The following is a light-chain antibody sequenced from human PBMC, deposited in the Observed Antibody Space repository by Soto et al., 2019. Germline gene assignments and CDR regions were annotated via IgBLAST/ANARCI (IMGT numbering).Light chain of an antibody. CDR1: SSDVGGYNY. Sequence: QSALTQPASVSGSPGQSITISCTGTSSDVGGYNYVSWYQHHPGKAPKLMIYDVSNRPSGVSNRFSGSKSGNTASLTISGLQAEDEADYYCSSYTASSTLEFGGGTKVTVL. V-gene: IGLV2-14*03. CDR3: SSYTASSTLE. J-gene: IGLJ2*01. CDR2: DVS.